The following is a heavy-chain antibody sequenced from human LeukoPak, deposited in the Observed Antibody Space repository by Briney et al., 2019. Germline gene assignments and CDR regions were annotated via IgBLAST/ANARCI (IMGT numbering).Heavy chain of an antibody. D-gene: IGHD6-13*01. CDR1: GYSISSGYY. V-gene: IGHV4-38-2*01. Sequence: PSETLSLTCAVSGYSISSGYYWGWIRQPPGKGLEWIGSIYHSGSTYYNPSLKGRVTISVDTSKNQFSLKLSSVTAADTAVYYCASFPGIAAADWGQGTLVTVSS. J-gene: IGHJ4*02. CDR2: IYHSGST. CDR3: ASFPGIAAAD.